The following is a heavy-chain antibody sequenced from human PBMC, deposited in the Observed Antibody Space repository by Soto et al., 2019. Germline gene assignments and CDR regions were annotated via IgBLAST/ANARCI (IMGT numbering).Heavy chain of an antibody. CDR3: ARYRFTTTWSKFDY. J-gene: IGHJ4*02. CDR2: ISHRGNT. D-gene: IGHD3-16*02. CDR1: GASIGSDAYY. Sequence: QVQLQQSGPGLVKPSQTLSLTCAVSGASIGSDAYYWSWIRQHPGKGLEWVGFISHRGNTYYNPSLKSRLTLSVDMSKNQFSLTLTSVTAADTAVYFCARYRFTTTWSKFDYWGQGSLVTVSS. V-gene: IGHV4-31*11.